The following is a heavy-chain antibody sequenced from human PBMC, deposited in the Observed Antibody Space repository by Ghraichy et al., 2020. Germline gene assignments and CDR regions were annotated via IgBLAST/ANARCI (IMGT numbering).Heavy chain of an antibody. J-gene: IGHJ4*02. Sequence: SETLSLTCAVYGGSFSGYYWSWIRQPPGKGLEWIGEINHSGSTNYNPSLKSRVTISVDTSKNQFSLKLSSVTAADTAVYYCAELLRDWGQGTLVTVSS. CDR1: GGSFSGYY. CDR2: INHSGST. V-gene: IGHV4-34*01. CDR3: AELLRD. D-gene: IGHD1-26*01.